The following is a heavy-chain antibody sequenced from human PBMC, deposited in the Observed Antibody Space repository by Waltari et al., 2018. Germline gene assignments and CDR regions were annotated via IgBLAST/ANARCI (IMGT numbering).Heavy chain of an antibody. J-gene: IGHJ3*02. D-gene: IGHD3-16*01. CDR1: GFTFSSSA. CDR2: IKQDGSEK. CDR3: ARDSWIRGLGVAFDI. Sequence: EVQLLESGGGLVQPGGSLRLSCAASGFTFSSSAMSWVRPAPGKGLEWVANIKQDGSEKYYVDSVKGRFTISRDNAKNSLYLQMNSLRAEDTAVYYCARDSWIRGLGVAFDIWGQGTMVTVSS. V-gene: IGHV3-7*01.